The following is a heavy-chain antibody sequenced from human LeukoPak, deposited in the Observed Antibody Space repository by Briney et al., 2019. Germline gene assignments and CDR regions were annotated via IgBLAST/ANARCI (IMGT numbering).Heavy chain of an antibody. Sequence: SETLSLTCTVSGGSISSGGYYWSWIRQHPGKGLEWIGYIYYSGSTYYNPSLKSRVTISVDTSKNQFSLKLSSVTAADTAVYYCARDRSVQIPISPWPSHDAFDIWGQGTMVTVSS. CDR3: ARDRSVQIPISPWPSHDAFDI. CDR2: IYYSGST. CDR1: GGSISSGGYY. V-gene: IGHV4-31*03. D-gene: IGHD2-2*02. J-gene: IGHJ3*02.